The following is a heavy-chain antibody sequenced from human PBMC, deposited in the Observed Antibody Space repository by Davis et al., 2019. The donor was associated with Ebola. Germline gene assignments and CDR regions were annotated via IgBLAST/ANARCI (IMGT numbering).Heavy chain of an antibody. CDR3: ARLVVVAATRGFRDYYYGMDV. J-gene: IGHJ6*02. Sequence: ASVKVSCKASGYTFTSYGISWVRQAPGQGLEWMGWISAYNGNTNYAQKFQGRVTITADKSTSTAYMELSSLRSEDTAVYYCARLVVVAATRGFRDYYYGMDVWGQGTTVTVSS. CDR1: GYTFTSYG. V-gene: IGHV1-18*01. D-gene: IGHD2-15*01. CDR2: ISAYNGNT.